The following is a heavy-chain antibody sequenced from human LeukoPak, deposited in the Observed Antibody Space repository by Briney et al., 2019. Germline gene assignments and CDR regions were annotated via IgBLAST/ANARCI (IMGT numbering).Heavy chain of an antibody. Sequence: SETLYLTFPVAGGSISSDDCSWCRQSPWQGLGWIGYIYYSGTTNYSPSLKGRVTISVDTSRNQFSLKLSSVTAADTAVYYCARGVVVITPRDWGQGTLVTVSS. CDR3: ARGVVVITPRD. CDR2: IYYSGTT. D-gene: IGHD3-22*01. CDR1: GGSISSDD. J-gene: IGHJ4*02. V-gene: IGHV4-59*01.